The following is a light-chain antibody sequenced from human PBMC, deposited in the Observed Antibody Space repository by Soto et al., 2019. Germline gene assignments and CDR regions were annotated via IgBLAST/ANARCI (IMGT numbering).Light chain of an antibody. CDR1: SSDVGSYNL. CDR3: CSYAGSSTFWV. Sequence: QPASVSGSPGQSITISCTATSSDVGSYNLVSWYQQHPGNAPKLMIYEGSKRPSGVSNRFSGSRSGNTASLTISGLQAEDEADYYCCSYAGSSTFWVFGGGTKVTVL. CDR2: EGS. V-gene: IGLV2-23*03. J-gene: IGLJ3*02.